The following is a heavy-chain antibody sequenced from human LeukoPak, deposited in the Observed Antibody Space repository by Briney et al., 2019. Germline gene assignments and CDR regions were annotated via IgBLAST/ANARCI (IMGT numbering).Heavy chain of an antibody. Sequence: GASVKVSCKASGYTFTSYGISWVRQAPGQGLEWMGWISAYNGNTNYAQKLQGRVTMTTDTSTSTAYMELRSLRSDDTAVHYCARDPFSEPAWSIAARPDSGWFDPWGQGTLVTVSS. D-gene: IGHD6-6*01. V-gene: IGHV1-18*01. CDR2: ISAYNGNT. J-gene: IGHJ5*02. CDR3: ARDPFSEPAWSIAARPDSGWFDP. CDR1: GYTFTSYG.